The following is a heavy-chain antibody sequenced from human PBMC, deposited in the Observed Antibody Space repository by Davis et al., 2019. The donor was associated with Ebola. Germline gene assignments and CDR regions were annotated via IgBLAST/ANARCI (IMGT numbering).Heavy chain of an antibody. Sequence: GESLKISCKGSGYSFSNYWIDWVRQMPGKGLEWMGRIDPSDSYTDYSPPFEGHVTISADKSISTAFLQWSSLKASDTAIYYCARPDSNYAGGMDVWGQGTTVTVSS. J-gene: IGHJ6*02. CDR1: GYSFSNYW. CDR2: IDPSDSYT. CDR3: ARPDSNYAGGMDV. V-gene: IGHV5-10-1*01. D-gene: IGHD4-11*01.